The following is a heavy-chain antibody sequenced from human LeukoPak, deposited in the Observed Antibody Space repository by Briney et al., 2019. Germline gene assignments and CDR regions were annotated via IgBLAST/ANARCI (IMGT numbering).Heavy chain of an antibody. D-gene: IGHD6-19*01. V-gene: IGHV4-59*11. J-gene: IGHJ5*02. Sequence: SETLSLTCTVSGGSISSHYWGWIRQPPGNGLEWIGYIYYSGSTNYNPSLKSRVTISVDTSKNQFSLKLSSVTAADTAVYYCARQWLSYNWFDPWGQGTLVTVSS. CDR1: GGSISSHY. CDR3: ARQWLSYNWFDP. CDR2: IYYSGST.